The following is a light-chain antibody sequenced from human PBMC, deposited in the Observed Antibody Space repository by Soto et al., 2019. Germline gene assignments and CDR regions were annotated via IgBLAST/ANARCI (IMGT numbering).Light chain of an antibody. CDR2: EIS. Sequence: VVMTQSPLSLPVTLGEPASVSCRSSQSLVDNDGYSYLSWFQQRPGQSPRRLIYEISNRDSGVPDRFSGSGSDTDFTLKISRVEPEDVAVYYCMQGTHWPYTFGQGTQLEIK. CDR3: MQGTHWPYT. J-gene: IGKJ2*01. CDR1: QSLVDNDGYSY. V-gene: IGKV2-30*01.